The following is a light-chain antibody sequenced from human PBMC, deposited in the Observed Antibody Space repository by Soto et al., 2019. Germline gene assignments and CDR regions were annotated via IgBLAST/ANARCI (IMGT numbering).Light chain of an antibody. CDR3: QRRSNWLT. CDR1: QSVSSY. Sequence: EIVLTQSPATLSLSPGERATLSCRASQSVSSYLAWYQQKPGQAPRLLIYDASNSATGIPARFSGRAAGTDFTLTISSLEPEDCAIYYCQRRSNWLTFGGGTKVEIK. CDR2: DAS. V-gene: IGKV3-11*01. J-gene: IGKJ4*01.